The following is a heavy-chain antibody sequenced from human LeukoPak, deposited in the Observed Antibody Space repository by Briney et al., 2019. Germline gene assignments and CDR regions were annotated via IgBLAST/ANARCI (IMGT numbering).Heavy chain of an antibody. CDR2: IKSDGSIT. CDR3: ARDRMYSSSSFDS. CDR1: GFTFSSYW. D-gene: IGHD6-6*01. J-gene: IGHJ4*02. Sequence: SGGSLRLSCAASGFTFSSYWMHWVRQAPGKGLVWVSRIKSDGSITKYADSVKGRFTISRDNAKNTLYLQMNSLRAEDTAVYYCARDRMYSSSSFDSWGQGTLVTVSS. V-gene: IGHV3-74*01.